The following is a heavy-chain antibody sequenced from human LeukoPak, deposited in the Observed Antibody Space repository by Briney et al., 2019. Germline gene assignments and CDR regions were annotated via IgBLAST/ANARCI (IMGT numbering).Heavy chain of an antibody. CDR1: GGSISSGSYD. J-gene: IGHJ4*02. CDR3: ASHYGDSYFGF. V-gene: IGHV4-61*09. D-gene: IGHD4-17*01. Sequence: SETLSLTCTVSGGSISSGSYDWYWIRQPAGKGLEWIGHIYTSGSMNYNPSLKSRVTISLDTSQNQFSLKLTSVTAADTAVYYCASHYGDSYFGFWGQGIQVTVSS. CDR2: IYTSGSM.